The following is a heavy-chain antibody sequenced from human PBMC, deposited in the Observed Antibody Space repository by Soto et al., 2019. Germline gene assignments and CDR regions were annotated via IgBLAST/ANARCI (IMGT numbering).Heavy chain of an antibody. J-gene: IGHJ5*02. CDR1: GNTFTNFG. CDR2: ISAYTDDP. Sequence: QGQLVQSGAEVKKPGASVKVSCTASGNTFTNFGVTWVRQAPGQGLEWMGWISAYTDDPNYAQNFQGRVTMTIDTSTSTAYLDLRSLTSDDTAVYYCARVIPGAEAWFDPWGQGTLVTVAS. CDR3: ARVIPGAEAWFDP. V-gene: IGHV1-18*01. D-gene: IGHD2-2*02.